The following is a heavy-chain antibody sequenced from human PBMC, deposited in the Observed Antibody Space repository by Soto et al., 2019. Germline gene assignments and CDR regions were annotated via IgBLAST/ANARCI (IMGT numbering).Heavy chain of an antibody. CDR2: ISSSGSTI. CDR3: ARDSGYDNYYYYGMIV. D-gene: IGHD5-12*01. CDR1: GFTFSSYE. Sequence: GGSLRLSCAASGFTFSSYEMNWVRQAPGKGLEWVSYISSSGSTIYYADSVKGRFTISRDNAKNSLYLQMNSLRAEDTAVYYCARDSGYDNYYYYGMIVGGQGATVTVSS. J-gene: IGHJ6*02. V-gene: IGHV3-48*03.